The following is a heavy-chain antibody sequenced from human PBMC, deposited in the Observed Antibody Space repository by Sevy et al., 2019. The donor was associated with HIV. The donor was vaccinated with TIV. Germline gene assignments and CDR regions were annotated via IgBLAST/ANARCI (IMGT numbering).Heavy chain of an antibody. CDR2: IYPGDSDT. V-gene: IGHV5-51*01. J-gene: IGHJ4*02. D-gene: IGHD5-12*01. Sequence: GESLKISCEGSGYTFTTYWIGWVRQMPGKGLEWMGVIYPGDSDTRYSPSFEGQVTISADKSISTAYLQWSTLKTSDSGMYYCARRHSYSNEGLDYWGQGTLVTVSS. CDR1: GYTFTTYW. CDR3: ARRHSYSNEGLDY.